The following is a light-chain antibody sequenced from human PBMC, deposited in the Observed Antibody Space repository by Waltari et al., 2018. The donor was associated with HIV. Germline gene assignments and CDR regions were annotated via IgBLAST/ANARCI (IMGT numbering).Light chain of an antibody. V-gene: IGLV2-11*01. Sequence: QSSLTQPRSVSASLGQSVTISCTGTNSDVGRYNYVSWFQQHPGKAPKLMIDDVSKRPSEVPDRVCCSKSGNTASLTISGLQGDDEADYYCCSEAGSIPFVFGSGTKLTVL. CDR2: DVS. J-gene: IGLJ1*01. CDR3: CSEAGSIPFV. CDR1: NSDVGRYNY.